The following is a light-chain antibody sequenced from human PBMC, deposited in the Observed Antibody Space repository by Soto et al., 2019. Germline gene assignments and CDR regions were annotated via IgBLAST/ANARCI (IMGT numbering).Light chain of an antibody. J-gene: IGLJ1*01. CDR2: DVT. CDR3: CSYSRSNSYV. Sequence: QSALTQPASVSGSPGQWTTISCTGTSSDVGSYNYVSWYQHHPGKAPKLVIYDVTNRPSGVSNRFSGSKSGNTASLTISGLQTDDEADYYCCSYSRSNSYVFGTGTKVTVL. V-gene: IGLV2-14*03. CDR1: SSDVGSYNY.